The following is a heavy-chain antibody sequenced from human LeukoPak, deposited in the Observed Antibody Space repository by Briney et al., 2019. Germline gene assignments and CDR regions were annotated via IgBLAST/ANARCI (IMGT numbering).Heavy chain of an antibody. Sequence: GGSLRLSCAASGFTFSNYWMSWVRQTPGKGLEWVANIKEDGSDKYYVDSLKGRFTVSRDNAKNSLYLQMNSLRAEDTAVYYCAKDRTRQAYWGQGTLVTVSS. CDR3: AKDRTRQAY. V-gene: IGHV3-7*03. CDR1: GFTFSNYW. D-gene: IGHD3-3*01. J-gene: IGHJ4*02. CDR2: IKEDGSDK.